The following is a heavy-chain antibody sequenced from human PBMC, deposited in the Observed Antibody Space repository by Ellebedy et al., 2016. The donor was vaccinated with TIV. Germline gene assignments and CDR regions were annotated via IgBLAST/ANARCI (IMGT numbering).Heavy chain of an antibody. CDR2: ISTGSYYA. J-gene: IGHJ4*02. CDR1: GFTFSDYS. D-gene: IGHD2-2*01. V-gene: IGHV3-21*01. Sequence: PGGSLRLSCTVSGFTFSDYSINWVRQAPGKGLEWISSISTGSYYAYYADSVKGRFTISRDNAKDSLYLQMNSLRGEDTAVYYCARDFDCSTTTCYDGGFDYWGQGTLVTVSS. CDR3: ARDFDCSTTTCYDGGFDY.